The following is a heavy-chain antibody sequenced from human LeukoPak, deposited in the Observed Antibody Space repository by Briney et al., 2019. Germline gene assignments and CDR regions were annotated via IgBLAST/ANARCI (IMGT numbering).Heavy chain of an antibody. V-gene: IGHV4-39*07. J-gene: IGHJ6*03. CDR3: ARAVGSGSFQTYYYYMDV. CDR2: IYYSGST. Sequence: SETLSLTCTVSGGSISSSNYYWGWIRQPPGKGLEWIGSIYYSGSTYYSPSLKSRVTIPVDTSKNQFSLKLSSVTAADTAVYYCARAVGSGSFQTYYYYMDVWGKGTTVTISS. D-gene: IGHD3-10*01. CDR1: GGSISSSNYY.